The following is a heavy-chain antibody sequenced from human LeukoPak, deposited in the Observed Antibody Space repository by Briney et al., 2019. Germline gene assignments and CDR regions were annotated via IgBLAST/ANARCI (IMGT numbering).Heavy chain of an antibody. CDR2: INSDGSST. J-gene: IGHJ5*02. V-gene: IGHV3-74*01. CDR3: ARAEYLPAMVRGVTNIYNWFDP. D-gene: IGHD3-10*01. Sequence: PGGSLRLSCAASGFTFSSYWMHWVRQAPGKGLVWVSRINSDGSSTSYADSVKGRFTISRDNAKNTLYLQMNSLRAEDTAVYYCARAEYLPAMVRGVTNIYNWFDPWGQGTLVTVSS. CDR1: GFTFSSYW.